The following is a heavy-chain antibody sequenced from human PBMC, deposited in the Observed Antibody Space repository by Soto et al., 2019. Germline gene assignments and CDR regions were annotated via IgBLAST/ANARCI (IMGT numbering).Heavy chain of an antibody. D-gene: IGHD4-17*01. J-gene: IGHJ4*02. CDR1: GFTFSSYG. CDR2: IWYDGSNK. Sequence: GGSLRLSCAASGFTFSSYGMHWVRQAPGKGLEWVAVIWYDGSNKYYADSVKGRFTISRDNSKNTLYLQMNSLRAEDTAVYYCARDGPINMTTVTLFDYWGQGTLVTVSS. CDR3: ARDGPINMTTVTLFDY. V-gene: IGHV3-33*01.